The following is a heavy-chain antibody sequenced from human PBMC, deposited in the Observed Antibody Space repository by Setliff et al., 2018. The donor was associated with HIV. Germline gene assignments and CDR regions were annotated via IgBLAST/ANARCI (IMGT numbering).Heavy chain of an antibody. CDR2: ISPYNGNT. J-gene: IGHJ4*02. V-gene: IGHV1-18*01. D-gene: IGHD2-2*01. CDR1: GFTFSSYA. CDR3: ARKPTGSPSDY. Sequence: ASVKVSCAASGFTFSSYAMSWVRQAPGQGLEWMGWISPYNGNTNYVQKLQGRVTITTDTSTSTAYMELRSLRSDDTALYYCARKPTGSPSDYWGQGTLVTVSS.